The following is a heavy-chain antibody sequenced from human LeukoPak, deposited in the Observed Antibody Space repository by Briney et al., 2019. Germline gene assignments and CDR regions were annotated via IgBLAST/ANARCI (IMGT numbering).Heavy chain of an antibody. J-gene: IGHJ4*02. CDR2: IYYSGST. V-gene: IGHV4-59*01. D-gene: IGHD4-17*01. Sequence: SETLSLTCTVSGGSISSYYWSWIRQPPGKGLEWIGYIYYSGSTNYNPSPKSRVTISVDTSKNQFSLKLSSVTAADTAVYYCARDRYGDPFDYWGQGTLVTVSS. CDR1: GGSISSYY. CDR3: ARDRYGDPFDY.